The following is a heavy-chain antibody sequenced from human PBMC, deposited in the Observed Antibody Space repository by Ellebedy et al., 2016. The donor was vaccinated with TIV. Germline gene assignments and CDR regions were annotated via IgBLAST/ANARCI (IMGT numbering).Heavy chain of an antibody. CDR1: GGSISSGGYY. CDR2: IYYSGTT. D-gene: IGHD3-3*01. Sequence: MPSETLSLTCTVSGGSISSGGYYWSWIRQHPGKGLEWIGYIYYSGTTYYNPSLKSRVTISVDTSENQFSLNLSSVTAADTAVYYCATTPRKDDFRSGYYEGRWFDPWGQGTLVTVSS. CDR3: ATTPRKDDFRSGYYEGRWFDP. V-gene: IGHV4-31*03. J-gene: IGHJ5*02.